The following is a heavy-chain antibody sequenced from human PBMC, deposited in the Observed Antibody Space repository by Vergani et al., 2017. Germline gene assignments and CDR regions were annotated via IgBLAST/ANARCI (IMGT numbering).Heavy chain of an antibody. D-gene: IGHD5-24*01. CDR3: ARGEMATVQYYFDY. Sequence: QLQLQESGPGLVKPSETLSLTCTVSGGSLSSSIYYWTWIRQPPGKGLEWIGCIYYSGSTYYHPSLKSRVTRSVATSKNQFSLKLSAVTAADTAGYYCARGEMATVQYYFDYWGQGTLVTVSS. CDR1: GGSLSSSIYY. V-gene: IGHV4-39*01. CDR2: IYYSGST. J-gene: IGHJ4*02.